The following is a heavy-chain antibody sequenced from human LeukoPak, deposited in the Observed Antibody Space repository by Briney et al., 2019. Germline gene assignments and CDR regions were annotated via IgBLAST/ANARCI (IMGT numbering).Heavy chain of an antibody. D-gene: IGHD3-22*01. Sequence: ASVKVSCKASGYTFTSYYIHWVRQAPGQGLEWMAIINPSGGSTMYAQKFQGRVTMTRDTSTSTVYMELSSQRSEDTAVYYCARDLRPSYDSSGYYYPGDYWGQGTLVTVSS. J-gene: IGHJ4*02. CDR1: GYTFTSYY. CDR2: INPSGGST. CDR3: ARDLRPSYDSSGYYYPGDY. V-gene: IGHV1-46*01.